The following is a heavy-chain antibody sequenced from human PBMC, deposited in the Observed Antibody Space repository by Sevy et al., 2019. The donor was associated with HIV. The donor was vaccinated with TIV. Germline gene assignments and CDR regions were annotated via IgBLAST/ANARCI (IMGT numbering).Heavy chain of an antibody. Sequence: ASVKVSCKASGYTFTSYYIHWVRQAPGQGLEWMEIIKPSGETTKYAQKFQGRLTLTKDTFTSTVYMELSSLRSEDTAVYFCARDVSLGTTDGYYFDFWGQGTLVTVSS. V-gene: IGHV1-46*01. J-gene: IGHJ4*02. CDR1: GYTFTSYY. CDR3: ARDVSLGTTDGYYFDF. D-gene: IGHD1-1*01. CDR2: IKPSGETT.